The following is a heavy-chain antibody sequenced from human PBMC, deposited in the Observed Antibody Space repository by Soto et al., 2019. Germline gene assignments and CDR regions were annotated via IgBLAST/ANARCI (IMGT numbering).Heavy chain of an antibody. Sequence: SVKVSCKASGGTFSSCAISWVRQAPGQGLEWMGGIIPIFGTANYAQKFQGRVTITADESTSTAYMELSSLRSEDTAVYYCASTVPAAGAGNWFDPWGQGTLVNVSS. CDR3: ASTVPAAGAGNWFDP. D-gene: IGHD2-2*01. V-gene: IGHV1-69*13. CDR1: GGTFSSCA. CDR2: IIPIFGTA. J-gene: IGHJ5*02.